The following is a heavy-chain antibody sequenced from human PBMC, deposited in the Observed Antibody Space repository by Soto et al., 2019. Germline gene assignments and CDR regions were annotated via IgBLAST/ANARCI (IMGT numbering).Heavy chain of an antibody. Sequence: ASVKVSCKASGFTFTSSAVQWVRQARGQRLEWIGWIVVGSGNTNYAQKFQERVTITRDMSTSTAYMELSSLRSEDTAVYYCAAASDSSGTHYYYYGMDVWGQGTTVTVSS. CDR3: AAASDSSGTHYYYYGMDV. V-gene: IGHV1-58*01. J-gene: IGHJ6*02. CDR1: GFTFTSSA. D-gene: IGHD3-22*01. CDR2: IVVGSGNT.